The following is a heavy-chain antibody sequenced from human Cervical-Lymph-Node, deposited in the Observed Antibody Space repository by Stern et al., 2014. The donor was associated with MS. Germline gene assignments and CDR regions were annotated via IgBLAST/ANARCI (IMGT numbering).Heavy chain of an antibody. CDR2: ISWNSGSI. Sequence: EVQLVESGGGLVQPGRSLRLSCAASGFTFDDYAMHWVRQAPGKGLEWVSGISWNSGSIGYADSVKGRFTISRDNAKNSLYLQMNSLRAEDTALYYCAKGASYDLIYYFDYWGQGTLVTVSS. J-gene: IGHJ4*02. CDR3: AKGASYDLIYYFDY. CDR1: GFTFDDYA. V-gene: IGHV3-9*01. D-gene: IGHD5-12*01.